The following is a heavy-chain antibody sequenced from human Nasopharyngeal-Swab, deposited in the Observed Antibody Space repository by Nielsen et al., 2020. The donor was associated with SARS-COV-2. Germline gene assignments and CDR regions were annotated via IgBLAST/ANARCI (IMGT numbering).Heavy chain of an antibody. J-gene: IGHJ4*02. CDR3: AKGYGRPAPSTYFDN. CDR2: IWYDGSNK. V-gene: IGHV3-30*02. Sequence: GGSLRLSCAASGFTFSSYGMHWVRQAPGKGLEWVAVIWYDGSNKYYADSVKGRFTISRDNSKNTLYLQVNSLSAEDTAVYYCAKGYGRPAPSTYFDNWGQGTLVTVSS. D-gene: IGHD2-8*01. CDR1: GFTFSSYG.